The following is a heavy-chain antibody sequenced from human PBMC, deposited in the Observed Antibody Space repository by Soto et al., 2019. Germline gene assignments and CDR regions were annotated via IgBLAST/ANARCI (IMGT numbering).Heavy chain of an antibody. J-gene: IGHJ6*02. V-gene: IGHV3-72*01. CDR1: GFTFSDHY. CDR2: SRNKARSYTT. D-gene: IGHD3-22*01. CDR3: TRDQAPYYYDSSGWPYGMDV. Sequence: PGGSLRLSCAASGFTFSDHYMDWVRQSPGKGLEWVGRSRNKARSYTTDYAASVKGRFTISRDDSKSIAYLQMNSLKTEDTAVYYCTRDQAPYYYDSSGWPYGMDVWGQGTTVTVSS.